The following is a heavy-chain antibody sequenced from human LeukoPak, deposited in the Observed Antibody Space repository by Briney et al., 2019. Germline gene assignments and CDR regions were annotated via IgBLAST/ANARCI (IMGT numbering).Heavy chain of an antibody. CDR3: ARVTGYTIEDYFDY. V-gene: IGHV4-39*07. CDR2: ISHSGST. D-gene: IGHD3-9*01. Sequence: SETLSLTCTVSNASISSNTYYRAWIRQPPGKGLEWIGEISHSGSTNYNPSLKSRVTISVDTSKNQFSLKLRSVTAADTAVYYCARVTGYTIEDYFDYWGQGTLVTVSS. CDR1: NASISSNTYY. J-gene: IGHJ4*02.